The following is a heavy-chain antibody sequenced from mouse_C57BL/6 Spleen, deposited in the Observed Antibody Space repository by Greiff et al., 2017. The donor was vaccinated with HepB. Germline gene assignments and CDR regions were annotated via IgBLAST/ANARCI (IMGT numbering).Heavy chain of an antibody. J-gene: IGHJ3*01. D-gene: IGHD1-1*01. CDR1: GFTFSSYA. CDR2: ISDGGSYT. Sequence: EVKLMESGGGLVKPGGSLKLSCAASGFTFSSYAMSWVRQTPEKRLEWVATISDGGSYTYYPDNVKGRFTISRDNAKNNLYLQMSHLKSEDTAMYYCARDRAITTVEGFAYWGQGTLVTVSA. CDR3: ARDRAITTVEGFAY. V-gene: IGHV5-4*01.